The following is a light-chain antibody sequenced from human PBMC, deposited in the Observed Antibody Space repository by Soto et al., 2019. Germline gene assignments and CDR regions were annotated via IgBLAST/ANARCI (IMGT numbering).Light chain of an antibody. V-gene: IGKV1-27*01. Sequence: DVQMTQSPSSLSAFVGDRVTITCRASQGIAPYLAWFQQKPGKVPKLLIYATSTLQSGVPSRFSGSGSGTDFTLTVTSLQPEDVGTYYCQKYNSAPLTFGGGTRWIS. CDR1: QGIAPY. CDR2: ATS. CDR3: QKYNSAPLT. J-gene: IGKJ4*01.